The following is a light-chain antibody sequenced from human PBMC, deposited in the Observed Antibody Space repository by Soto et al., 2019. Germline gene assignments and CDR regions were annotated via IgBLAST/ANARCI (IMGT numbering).Light chain of an antibody. Sequence: EIVLTQSPGTVSLSPGERATLSCRASQSVRDNYLAWYQQKPGQAPSLLIFDTSRRATGIPDRFTGSGSGTDFALTISRVEPQDIAVYFWQQYGSSPGTFGQGTKVDIK. CDR3: QQYGSSPGT. J-gene: IGKJ1*01. CDR2: DTS. CDR1: QSVRDNY. V-gene: IGKV3-20*01.